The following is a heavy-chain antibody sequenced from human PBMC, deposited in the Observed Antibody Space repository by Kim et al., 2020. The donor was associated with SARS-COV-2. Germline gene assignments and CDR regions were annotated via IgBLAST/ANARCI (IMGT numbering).Heavy chain of an antibody. CDR3: ARRENPPRAFDILTGYVAVGNWFDP. Sequence: SETLSLTCAVSGGSISSSNWWSWVRQPPGKGLEWIGEIYHSGSTNYNPSLKSRVTISVDKSKNQFSLKLSSVTAADTAVYYCARRENPPRAFDILTGYVAVGNWFDPWGQGTLVTVSS. D-gene: IGHD3-9*01. CDR2: IYHSGST. J-gene: IGHJ5*02. V-gene: IGHV4-4*02. CDR1: GGSISSSNW.